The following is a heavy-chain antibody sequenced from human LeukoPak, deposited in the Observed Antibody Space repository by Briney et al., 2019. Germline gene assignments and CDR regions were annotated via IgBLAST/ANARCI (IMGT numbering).Heavy chain of an antibody. D-gene: IGHD3-9*01. CDR2: IIPIFGTA. V-gene: IGHV1-69*05. J-gene: IGHJ2*01. CDR1: GYTFTSYG. CDR3: ARVVYYDILTGYTNYWYFDL. Sequence: SVRVSCKASGYTFTSYGISWVRQAPGQGLEWIGRIIPIFGTANYAQKFQGRVTITTDESTSTAYMELSSLRSEDTAVYYCARVVYYDILTGYTNYWYFDLWGRGTLVTVSS.